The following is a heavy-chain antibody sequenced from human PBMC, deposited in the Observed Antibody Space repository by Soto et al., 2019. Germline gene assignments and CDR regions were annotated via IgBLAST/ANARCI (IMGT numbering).Heavy chain of an antibody. J-gene: IGHJ4*02. D-gene: IGHD3-16*01. CDR1: GGAISSDY. Sequence: QVQLQESGPGLVKPSETLSLTCTVSGGAISSDYWSWIRQPPGKGLEWIGFIYYSGSINYNPSFESRVATSVDTSKKQFSLNLTSVTAADTAVYYCTSHWDWGSLGYWGQGTLVTVSS. CDR3: TSHWDWGSLGY. V-gene: IGHV4-59*08. CDR2: IYYSGSI.